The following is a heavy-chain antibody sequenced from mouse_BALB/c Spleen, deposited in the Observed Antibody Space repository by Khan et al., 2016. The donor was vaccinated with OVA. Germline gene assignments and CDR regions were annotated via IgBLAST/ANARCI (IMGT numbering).Heavy chain of an antibody. CDR2: IYPYNDDT. J-gene: IGHJ2*01. Sequence: VQLQQSGPELVKPGASVKMSCKASGYTFTSYVIHWVKQKPGQGLEWIGYIYPYNDDTKYNEKFKEKATLNSDKSSSTACMDLSSLTSEDSAVYYCAKNFRSAVYFDDWGQGTTLTVSS. CDR3: AKNFRSAVYFDD. V-gene: IGHV1S136*01. CDR1: GYTFTSYV. D-gene: IGHD2-14*01.